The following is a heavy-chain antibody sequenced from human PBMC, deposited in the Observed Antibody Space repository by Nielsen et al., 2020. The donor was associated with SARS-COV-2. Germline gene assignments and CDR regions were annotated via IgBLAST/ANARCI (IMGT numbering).Heavy chain of an antibody. J-gene: IGHJ6*02. CDR2: INWSGRST. Sequence: GESLKISCAASGFTFDDYGMSWVRQAPGKGLEWVSGINWSGRSTGYADSVKGRFTISRDNAKNSLYLQMNGLRAEDTAFYYCARDDYGDYVSRMDVWGQGTSVIVSS. CDR1: GFTFDDYG. CDR3: ARDDYGDYVSRMDV. D-gene: IGHD4-17*01. V-gene: IGHV3-20*04.